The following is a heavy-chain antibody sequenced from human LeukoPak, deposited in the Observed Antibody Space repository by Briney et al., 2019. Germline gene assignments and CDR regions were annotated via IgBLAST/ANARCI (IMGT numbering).Heavy chain of an antibody. J-gene: IGHJ4*02. D-gene: IGHD3-10*01. CDR3: ARGLWFGPKPEYFDY. CDR1: GFTFSSYW. CDR2: IKQDGSEK. Sequence: GSLRLSCAASGFTFSSYWMSWVRQAPGKGLEWVANIKQDGSEKYYVDSVEGRLTISRDNAKNSLYLQMNSLRPEDTAVYYCARGLWFGPKPEYFDYWGQGTLVTVSS. V-gene: IGHV3-7*01.